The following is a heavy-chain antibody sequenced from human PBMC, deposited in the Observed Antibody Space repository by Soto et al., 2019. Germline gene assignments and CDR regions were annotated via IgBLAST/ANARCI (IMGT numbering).Heavy chain of an antibody. J-gene: IGHJ4*02. CDR1: GLTFSKYG. CDR3: GKDSDFYEILTGYFDH. D-gene: IGHD3-9*01. CDR2: ISYDGKKE. V-gene: IGHV3-30*18. Sequence: GGSLRLSCAASGLTFSKYGMHWVRQAPGKGLEWVAAISYDGKKEYYADSVKGRFTISRDNSKNTLYRQMDALRIEDTAFYYCGKDSDFYEILTGYFDHWGQGTPVTVSS.